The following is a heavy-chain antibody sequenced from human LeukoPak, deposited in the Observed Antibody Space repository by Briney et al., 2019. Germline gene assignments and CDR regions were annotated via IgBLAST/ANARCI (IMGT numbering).Heavy chain of an antibody. Sequence: GSVKVSCKVSGYTLTELSMHWVRQAPGKGLEWMGGFDPEDGETIYAQKFQGRVTMTEDTSTDTAYMELSSLRSEDTAVYYCARDHDILTGYQPNWFDPWGQGTLVTVSS. J-gene: IGHJ5*02. CDR3: ARDHDILTGYQPNWFDP. V-gene: IGHV1-24*01. CDR1: GYTLTELS. D-gene: IGHD3-9*01. CDR2: FDPEDGET.